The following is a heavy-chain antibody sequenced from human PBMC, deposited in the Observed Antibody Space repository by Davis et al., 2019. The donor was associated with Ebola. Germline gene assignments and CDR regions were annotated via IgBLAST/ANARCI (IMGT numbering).Heavy chain of an antibody. CDR3: ARATVTTAYYYYGMDV. J-gene: IGHJ6*02. V-gene: IGHV2-26*01. CDR2: IFSNDEK. CDR1: GFSLSHARMG. D-gene: IGHD4-17*01. Sequence: SGPTLVKPTETLTLTCTVSGFSLSHARMGVSWIRQPPGKALEWLAHIFSNDEKSYSTSLKSRLTISKDTSKSQVVLTMTNMDPVDTATYYCARATVTTAYYYYGMDVWGQGTTVTVSS.